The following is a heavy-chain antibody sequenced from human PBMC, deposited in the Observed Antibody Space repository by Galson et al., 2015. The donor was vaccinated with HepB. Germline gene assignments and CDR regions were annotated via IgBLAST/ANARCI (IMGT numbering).Heavy chain of an antibody. V-gene: IGHV3-30*02. CDR1: GFTFSSYG. CDR3: ARSRSANYNMDV. J-gene: IGHJ6*03. Sequence: SLRLSCAASGFTFSSYGMHWVRQAPGKGLEWVAFIRFDSSNKYYADSVKGRFTISRDNVKDTLWLQMDNLGVEDTAVYYCARSRSANYNMDVWGNATTVTVSS. D-gene: IGHD4/OR15-4a*01. CDR2: IRFDSSNK.